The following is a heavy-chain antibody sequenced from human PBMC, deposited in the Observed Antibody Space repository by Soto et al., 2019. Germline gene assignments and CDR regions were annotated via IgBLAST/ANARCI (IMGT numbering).Heavy chain of an antibody. D-gene: IGHD3-22*01. Sequence: GGSLRLSCAASGFTFGSYAMHWVRQSPGKGLEWVAVISYDGSNKYYADSVKGRFTISRDNSKNTLYLQMNSLRAEDTAVYYCARDPDSSGYYVFDYWGQGTLVTVSS. CDR1: GFTFGSYA. CDR3: ARDPDSSGYYVFDY. J-gene: IGHJ4*02. CDR2: ISYDGSNK. V-gene: IGHV3-30-3*01.